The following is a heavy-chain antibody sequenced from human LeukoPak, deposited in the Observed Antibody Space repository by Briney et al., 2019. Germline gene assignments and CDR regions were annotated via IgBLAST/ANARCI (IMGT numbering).Heavy chain of an antibody. D-gene: IGHD3-16*01. CDR2: ISYDGSNK. V-gene: IGHV3-30*04. J-gene: IGHJ4*02. CDR1: GFTFSSYA. CDR3: ARNFTLTTSWDDY. Sequence: GGSLRLSCAASGFTFSSYAMHWVRQAPGKGLEWVAVISYDGSNKYYADSVDRRIIISRDNSKNTLHLLNNSLRAEDTAEYYCARNFTLTTSWDDYWGQGTLVTVSS.